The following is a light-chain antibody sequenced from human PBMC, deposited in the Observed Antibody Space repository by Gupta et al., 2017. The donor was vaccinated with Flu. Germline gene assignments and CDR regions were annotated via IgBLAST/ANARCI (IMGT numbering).Light chain of an antibody. CDR1: QSVSTY. Sequence: EILLTQSPATLSLSPGERATLSCRASQSVSTYLAWYQQKPGQAPRLLIYDASNRATGIPARFSGSGSGTDFTLTISSLEPEDFAVYYCQQRSNWPLALTFGGGAKVEI. J-gene: IGKJ4*01. CDR3: QQRSNWPLALT. V-gene: IGKV3-11*01. CDR2: DAS.